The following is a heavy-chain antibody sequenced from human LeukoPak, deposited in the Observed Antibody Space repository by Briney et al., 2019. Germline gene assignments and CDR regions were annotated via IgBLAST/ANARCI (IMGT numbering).Heavy chain of an antibody. D-gene: IGHD1-26*01. CDR1: GFTFRTTG. V-gene: IGHV3-30*18. Sequence: GTSLRLSCATSGFTFRTTGVHWVRQGPGKGLEWVALMSSDGINTYYADSVKGRFTVSRDNSKNTLYLQMNSLRAEDTALYYCAKESSVGVTPLADHWGQGTLVTVSS. J-gene: IGHJ4*02. CDR3: AKESSVGVTPLADH. CDR2: MSSDGINT.